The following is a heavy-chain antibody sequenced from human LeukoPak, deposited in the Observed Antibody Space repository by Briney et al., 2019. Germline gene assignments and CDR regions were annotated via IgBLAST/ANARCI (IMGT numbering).Heavy chain of an antibody. Sequence: GGSLRLSCAASGFTFSSYGMHWVRQAPGKGLEWVAVISYDGSNKYYADSVKARFTISRDNSKNTLYLQLSSLRAEDTAVYYCVRWGDNKAFDYWGQGTLVTVSS. D-gene: IGHD2-21*01. J-gene: IGHJ4*02. CDR3: VRWGDNKAFDY. V-gene: IGHV3-30*03. CDR2: ISYDGSNK. CDR1: GFTFSSYG.